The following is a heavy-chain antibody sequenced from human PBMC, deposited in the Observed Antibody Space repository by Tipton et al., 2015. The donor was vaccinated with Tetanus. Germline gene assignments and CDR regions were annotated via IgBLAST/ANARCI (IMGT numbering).Heavy chain of an antibody. CDR3: ARGDYYGSGTYDV. CDR1: GFTFSSSW. J-gene: IGHJ6*02. V-gene: IGHV4-34*01. CDR2: INYDGST. D-gene: IGHD3-10*01. Sequence: LRLSCAVSGFTFSSSWMSWVHQVPGKGLEWIGEINYDGSTNYSPSLKSRVTLSLDTTKKQVSLKLSSVTAADTAVYYCARGDYYGSGTYDVWGQGTTVTVPS.